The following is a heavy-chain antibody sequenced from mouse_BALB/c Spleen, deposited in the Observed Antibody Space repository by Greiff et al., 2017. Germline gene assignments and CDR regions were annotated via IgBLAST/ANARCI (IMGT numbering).Heavy chain of an antibody. Sequence: EVKLMESGPGLVKPSQSLSLTCTVTGYSITSDYAWNWIRQFPGNKLEWMGYISYSGSTSYNPSLKSRISITRDTSKNQFFLQLNSVTTEDTATYDCARWYDGVDYWGQGTTLTVSS. CDR2: ISYSGST. J-gene: IGHJ2*01. D-gene: IGHD2-14*01. V-gene: IGHV3-2*02. CDR3: ARWYDGVDY. CDR1: GYSITSDYA.